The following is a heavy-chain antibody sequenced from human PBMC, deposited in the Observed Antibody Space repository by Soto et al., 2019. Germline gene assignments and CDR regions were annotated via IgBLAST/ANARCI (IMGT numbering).Heavy chain of an antibody. Sequence: QVQLVQSGAEVKKPGSSVKVSCKASGGTFSTYIINWVRQAPRQGLEWMGRIIPVLGIANYAQKFQGRVTITADKSTGTADMDLSSLRSEDTAIYYCARGSGGGFDDWGQGTLVTVSS. V-gene: IGHV1-69*02. CDR2: IIPVLGIA. CDR1: GGTFSTYI. J-gene: IGHJ4*02. D-gene: IGHD1-26*01. CDR3: ARGSGGGFDD.